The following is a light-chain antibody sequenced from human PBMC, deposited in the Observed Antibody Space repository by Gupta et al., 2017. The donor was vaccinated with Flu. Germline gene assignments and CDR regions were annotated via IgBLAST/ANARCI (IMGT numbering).Light chain of an antibody. CDR1: SSKIGSNY. V-gene: IGLV1-51*01. J-gene: IGLJ2*01. CDR2: YNN. CDR3: APEDTSPGVVV. Sequence: KVTITGAVTSSKIGSNYVSWYHQLTEAAPNLLLYYNNMRSSGNLARFSASKSATSATITTTCLQTGEEADYYYAPEDTSPGVVVFGGGTKLTVL.